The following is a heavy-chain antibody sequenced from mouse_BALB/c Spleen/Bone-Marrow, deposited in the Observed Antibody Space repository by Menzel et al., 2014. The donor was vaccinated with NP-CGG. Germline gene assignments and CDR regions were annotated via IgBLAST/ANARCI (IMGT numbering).Heavy chain of an antibody. V-gene: IGHV14-3*02. CDR2: IDPANGNT. Sequence: EVKLMESGAELVKPGASVKLSCTASGFNIKDTYMHWVKQRPEQGLEWIGRIDPANGNTKYGPKFQGKDTITADTSSNTAYLQLSSLTSEDTAVYYCARPIFLWGQGTSVTVSS. CDR3: ARPIFL. CDR1: GFNIKDTY. J-gene: IGHJ4*01.